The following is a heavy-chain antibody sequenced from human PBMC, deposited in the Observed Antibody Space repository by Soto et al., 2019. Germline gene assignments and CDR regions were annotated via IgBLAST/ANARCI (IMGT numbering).Heavy chain of an antibody. D-gene: IGHD6-13*01. CDR1: WGNSSGGGDY. J-gene: IGHJ5*02. CDR3: SSHYQAARCKLGVVDV. Sequence: PLRHRYTVAWGNSSGGGDYWSWIRQHPGKGLEWIGYIYYRGSTYYNPSLKSRVTISVDTSKNQFSLKLSSVTAADTAVYFCSSHYQAARCKLGVVDVWGQGTLVTVSS. CDR2: IYYRGST. V-gene: IGHV4-31*03.